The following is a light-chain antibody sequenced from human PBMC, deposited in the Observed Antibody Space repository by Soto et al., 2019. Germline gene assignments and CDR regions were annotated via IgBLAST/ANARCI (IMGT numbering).Light chain of an antibody. CDR2: GAS. V-gene: IGKV3-20*01. CDR1: QRVISSY. Sequence: IVLTQSPGTLSLSPGERATLSCRASQRVISSYLAWFQQRPGRAPRLLIYGASKRATDIPDRFTGSGSGTDFALTISRLEPEDFAVYYCQQYVNYPWTFGQWTKVDIK. CDR3: QQYVNYPWT. J-gene: IGKJ1*01.